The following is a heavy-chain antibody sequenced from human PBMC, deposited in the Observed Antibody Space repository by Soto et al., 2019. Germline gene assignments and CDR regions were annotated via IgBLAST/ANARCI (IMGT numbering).Heavy chain of an antibody. D-gene: IGHD3-22*01. CDR1: GDSISSYY. V-gene: IGHV4-59*01. CDR3: ALRSMAVVPEY. CDR2: LYYGRSA. J-gene: IGHJ4*02. Sequence: QVQLQESGPGLVKPSETLSLTCAVSGDSISSYYCMGIRQPPGKGLESIGYLYYGRSANYNPSLKSRVTLSVDTSANQCSLTLSSMTAADTAVYYCALRSMAVVPEYWGQGTLVTVSS.